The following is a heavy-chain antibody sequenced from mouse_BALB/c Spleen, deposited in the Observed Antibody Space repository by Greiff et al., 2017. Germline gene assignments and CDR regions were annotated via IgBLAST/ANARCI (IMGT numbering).Heavy chain of an antibody. D-gene: IGHD2-3*01. CDR1: GFTFSSYA. J-gene: IGHJ4*01. CDR3: ARGGYDGYLYYAMDY. CDR2: ISSGGST. Sequence: EVHLVESGGGLVKPGGSLKLSCAASGFTFSSYAMSWVRQTPEKRLEWVASISSGGSTYYPDSVKGRFTISRDNARNILYLQMSSLRSEDTAMYYCARGGYDGYLYYAMDYWGQGTSVTVSS. V-gene: IGHV5-6-5*01.